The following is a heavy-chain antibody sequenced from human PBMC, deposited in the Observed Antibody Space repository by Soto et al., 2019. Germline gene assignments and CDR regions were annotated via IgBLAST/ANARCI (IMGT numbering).Heavy chain of an antibody. D-gene: IGHD2-21*02. Sequence: QPGGSLRLSCTTSGFSFDDYAFHWVRQAPGKGLEWVAIIWYNGNNKYYADSVKGRFTISRDNSKNTLYLQMNSLRVEDTAVYYCARDKFFDRGDCNPGGFDPWGQGTTVTVSS. CDR1: GFSFDDYA. V-gene: IGHV3-33*01. CDR3: ARDKFFDRGDCNPGGFDP. CDR2: IWYNGNNK. J-gene: IGHJ5*02.